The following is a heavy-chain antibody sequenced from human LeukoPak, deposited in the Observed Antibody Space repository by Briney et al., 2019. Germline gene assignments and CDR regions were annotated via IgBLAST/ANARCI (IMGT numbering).Heavy chain of an antibody. V-gene: IGHV3-74*01. CDR1: GFPFSSNW. CDR3: ARAGGSTVSHSDY. D-gene: IGHD4-17*01. Sequence: GGSLRLSCAASGFPFSSNWMHWVRQAPGKGLVWVSRINSDGSSPHYADSVKGRFTISRDNAKNTLYLEMNSLRAEDTAVYYCARAGGSTVSHSDYWGQGTLVTVSS. J-gene: IGHJ4*02. CDR2: INSDGSSP.